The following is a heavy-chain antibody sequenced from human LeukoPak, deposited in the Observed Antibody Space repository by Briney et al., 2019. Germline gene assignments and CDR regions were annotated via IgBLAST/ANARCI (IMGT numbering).Heavy chain of an antibody. CDR1: GFTFINYW. J-gene: IGHJ4*02. D-gene: IGHD3-10*01. CDR2: IKQDGSDK. CDR3: ARDQWFYDY. V-gene: IGHV3-7*01. Sequence: GGSLRLSCAASGFTFINYWMSWVRQAPGKGLEWVANIKQDGSDKDYVDSVKGRFTISRDNAKNSLYLQMNSLRAEDTAVYYCARDQWFYDYWGQGTLVTVSS.